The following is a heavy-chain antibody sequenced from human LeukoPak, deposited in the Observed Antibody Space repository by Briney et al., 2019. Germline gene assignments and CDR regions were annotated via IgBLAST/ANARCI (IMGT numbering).Heavy chain of an antibody. Sequence: GSLRLSCAASGFTFSIYGIHWVRQAPGKGLEWVAVISYDGNNKHYADSVTGRFTISRDNSKNTLYLQMNSLSPEDTAVYYCAKDPSTSLYYYYGMDVWGKGTTVTVSS. CDR1: GFTFSIYG. CDR3: AKDPSTSLYYYYGMDV. D-gene: IGHD2-15*01. V-gene: IGHV3-30*18. J-gene: IGHJ6*04. CDR2: ISYDGNNK.